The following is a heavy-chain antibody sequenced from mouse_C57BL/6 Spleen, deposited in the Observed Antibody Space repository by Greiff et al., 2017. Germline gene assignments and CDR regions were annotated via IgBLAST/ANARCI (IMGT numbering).Heavy chain of an antibody. CDR3: ARYLGRRAMDY. CDR2: IHPNSGST. CDR1: GYTFTSYW. V-gene: IGHV1-64*01. Sequence: QVQLQQPGAELVKPGASVKLSCKASGYTFTSYWMHWVKQRPGQGLEWIGMIHPNSGSTNYNEKFKSKATLTVDKSSSTAYMQLSSLTSEDSAVYYCARYLGRRAMDYWGQGTSVTVSS. D-gene: IGHD4-1*01. J-gene: IGHJ4*01.